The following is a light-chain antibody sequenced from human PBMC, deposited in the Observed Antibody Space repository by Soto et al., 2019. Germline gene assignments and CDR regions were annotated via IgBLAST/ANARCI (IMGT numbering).Light chain of an antibody. CDR2: GAS. V-gene: IGKV3-15*01. Sequence: EIVMTQSPATLSVSPGERATLSCRASQSVSSNLAWYQQKPGQAHRLLIYGASTRATGIPARFSGSGSGTEFTLTISSLHSEDFAVYYCQQYNNWPITFGQGTRLEIK. CDR1: QSVSSN. CDR3: QQYNNWPIT. J-gene: IGKJ5*01.